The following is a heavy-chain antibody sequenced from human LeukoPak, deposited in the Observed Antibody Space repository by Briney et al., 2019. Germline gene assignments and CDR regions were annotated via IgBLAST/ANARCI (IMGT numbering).Heavy chain of an antibody. CDR1: SDSISSYY. CDR2: FYYSGST. J-gene: IGHJ3*02. V-gene: IGHV4-59*08. CDR3: ATLDYYDSSGRLVGALDI. D-gene: IGHD3-22*01. Sequence: SETLSLTCTVSSDSISSYYWSWIRQSPEKGLDWIGYFYYSGSTNYNPSLKSRATISVDTSKNQFSLKLSSVTAADTAVYYCATLDYYDSSGRLVGALDIWGQGTMVTVSS.